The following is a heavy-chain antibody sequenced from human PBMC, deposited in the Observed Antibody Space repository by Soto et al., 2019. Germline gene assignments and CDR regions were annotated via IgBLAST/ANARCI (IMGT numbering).Heavy chain of an antibody. J-gene: IGHJ4*02. CDR1: GFTFGSYA. CDR2: ISHDGNNQ. D-gene: IGHD2-8*01. Sequence: QVQLVESGGGVVQPGRSLRLSCAASGFTFGSYAMHWVRQAPGKGLEWVAVISHDGNNQYYADSVKGRFTISRDNSKNTLFLQMGRLRPEDTAVYYCARDQWAGVPDYFDSWGQGTLVTVSS. CDR3: ARDQWAGVPDYFDS. V-gene: IGHV3-30-3*01.